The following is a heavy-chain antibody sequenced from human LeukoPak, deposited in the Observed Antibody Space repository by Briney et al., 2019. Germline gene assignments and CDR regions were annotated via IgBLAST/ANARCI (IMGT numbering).Heavy chain of an antibody. Sequence: ASVKVSCKASGYTFTSYDINWVRQATGQGLEWMGWMSPNSGNTGYAQKFQGRVTMTRNTSISTAYMELSSLRSEDTAVYYCARTSGYDLPFDYWGQGTLVTVSS. CDR3: ARTSGYDLPFDY. CDR1: GYTFTSYD. CDR2: MSPNSGNT. J-gene: IGHJ4*02. V-gene: IGHV1-8*01. D-gene: IGHD5-12*01.